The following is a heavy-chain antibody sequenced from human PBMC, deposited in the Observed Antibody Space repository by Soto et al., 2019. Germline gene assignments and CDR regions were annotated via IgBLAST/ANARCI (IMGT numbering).Heavy chain of an antibody. CDR3: ARDNTVTVLDY. CDR1: GGSFSGYC. CDR2: INHSGST. V-gene: IGHV4-34*01. J-gene: IGHJ4*02. Sequence: QVQLQQWGAGLLKPSETLSLTCAVYGGSFSGYCWSWIRQPPGKGLEWIGEINHSGSTNYNPSLKSRVTISVDTSKNQFSLKLSSVTAADTAVYYCARDNTVTVLDYWGQGTLVTVSS. D-gene: IGHD4-17*01.